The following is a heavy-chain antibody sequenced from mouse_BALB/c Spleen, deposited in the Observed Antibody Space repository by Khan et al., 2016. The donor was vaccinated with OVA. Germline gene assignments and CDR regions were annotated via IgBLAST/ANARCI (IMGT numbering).Heavy chain of an antibody. D-gene: IGHD2-14*01. V-gene: IGHV1-85*01. J-gene: IGHJ3*01. CDR1: GYTFTSYD. CDR3: ARGGYGGFAY. Sequence: QVQLQQSGAELVKPGASVKLSCKASGYTFTSYDINWVRQRPEQGLEWIGWMFPGDGGTKYNENFKGKATLTTDNSSSPAYMQLSRLTSEDSGAXVCARGGYGGFAYWGQGTLVTVAA. CDR2: MFPGDGGT.